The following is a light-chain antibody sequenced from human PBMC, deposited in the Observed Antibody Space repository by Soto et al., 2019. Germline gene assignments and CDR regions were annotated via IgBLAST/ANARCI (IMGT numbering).Light chain of an antibody. V-gene: IGLV2-14*01. J-gene: IGLJ1*01. Sequence: QPVLTQPASVSGSPGQSITISCTGTSSDVGDYNFVSWYQQHPGKAPKLMIYEVSHRPSGVSNRFSGSKSGNTASLTISGLQADDEADYYCNSYTSSNTLYVFGTGTKVTVL. CDR1: SSDVGDYNF. CDR3: NSYTSSNTLYV. CDR2: EVS.